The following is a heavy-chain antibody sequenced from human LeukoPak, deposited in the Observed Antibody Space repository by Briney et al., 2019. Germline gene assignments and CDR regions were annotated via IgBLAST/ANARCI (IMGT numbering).Heavy chain of an antibody. Sequence: SETLSLTCTVSGGSISSYYWSWIRQPPGKGLEWIGEINHSGSTNYNPSLKSRVTISVDTSKNQFSLKLSSVTAADTAVYYCARVPGRYYDFWSGYYSYYYGMDVWGQGTTVTVS. D-gene: IGHD3-3*01. V-gene: IGHV4-34*01. CDR3: ARVPGRYYDFWSGYYSYYYGMDV. CDR1: GGSISSYY. CDR2: INHSGST. J-gene: IGHJ6*02.